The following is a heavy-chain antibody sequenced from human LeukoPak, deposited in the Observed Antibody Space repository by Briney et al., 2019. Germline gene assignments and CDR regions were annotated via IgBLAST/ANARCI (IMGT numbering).Heavy chain of an antibody. J-gene: IGHJ4*02. Sequence: GGSLRLSCAASGFTFSSYGMHWVRQAPGKGLEWVAVISYDGSNKYCADSVKGRFTISRDNSKNTLYLQMNSLRAEDTAVYYCAKLVGIAAAGDDYWGQGTLVTVSS. CDR3: AKLVGIAAAGDDY. D-gene: IGHD6-13*01. V-gene: IGHV3-30*18. CDR2: ISYDGSNK. CDR1: GFTFSSYG.